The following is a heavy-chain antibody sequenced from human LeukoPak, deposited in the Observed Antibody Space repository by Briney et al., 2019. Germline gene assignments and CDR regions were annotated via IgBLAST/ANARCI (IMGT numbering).Heavy chain of an antibody. V-gene: IGHV3-30*04. Sequence: GGSLRLSCAASGFTFSSYAMHWVRQAPGKGLEWVAVISYDGSNKYYADSVKGRFTISRDNSKNTLYLQMNSLRAEDTAVYYCASYYESSGFLRNFDYWGQGTLVTVSS. D-gene: IGHD3-22*01. CDR3: ASYYESSGFLRNFDY. CDR2: ISYDGSNK. J-gene: IGHJ4*02. CDR1: GFTFSSYA.